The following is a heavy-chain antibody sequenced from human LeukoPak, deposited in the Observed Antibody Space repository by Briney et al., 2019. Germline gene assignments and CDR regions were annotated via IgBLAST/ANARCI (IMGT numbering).Heavy chain of an antibody. CDR2: IGSSDSTT. J-gene: IGHJ6*03. V-gene: IGHV3-48*03. D-gene: IGHD6-19*01. Sequence: PGGSLRLSCVGSGIIFNIYEMNWVRQAPGKGLEWLSYIGSSDSTTHYADSVKGRFTISRDNAKNSLYLQMNSLRVEDTAVYYCARDGTPNYGSGWVYMDVWGEGTTVTISS. CDR1: GIIFNIYE. CDR3: ARDGTPNYGSGWVYMDV.